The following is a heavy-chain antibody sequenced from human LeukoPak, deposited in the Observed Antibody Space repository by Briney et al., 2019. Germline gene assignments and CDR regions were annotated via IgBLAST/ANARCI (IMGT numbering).Heavy chain of an antibody. CDR1: GCTFTGYY. J-gene: IGHJ6*03. Sequence: ASVKVSCKASGCTFTGYYMHWVRQAPGQGLEWMGGINPICGRANYAQKFQGRVTMTRDESISTAYMELSRLRSDDTDVYYCARGGRIRIAARWRYYSNMDAWGKGTTVTVSS. D-gene: IGHD6-6*01. CDR3: ARGGRIRIAARWRYYSNMDA. CDR2: INPICGRA. V-gene: IGHV1-2*02.